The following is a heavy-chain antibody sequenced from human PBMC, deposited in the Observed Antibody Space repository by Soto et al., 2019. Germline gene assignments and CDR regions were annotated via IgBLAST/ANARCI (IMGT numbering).Heavy chain of an antibody. CDR2: IYYSGST. CDR3: ARHNDGSGSTSFDY. Sequence: QVQLQESGPGLVKPSETLSLTCTVSGGSISSYYWSWIRQPPGKGLEWIGYIYYSGSTNYNPSLKRRVTTSVVTSKNHYTLKLNSMTAADTAVYYGARHNDGSGSTSFDYWGQGTLVTVSS. V-gene: IGHV4-59*08. J-gene: IGHJ4*02. D-gene: IGHD3-10*01. CDR1: GGSISSYY.